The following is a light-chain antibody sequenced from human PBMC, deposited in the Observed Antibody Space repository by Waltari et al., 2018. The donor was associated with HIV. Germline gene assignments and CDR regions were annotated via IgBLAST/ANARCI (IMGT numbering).Light chain of an antibody. CDR1: SNTIGHDG. V-gene: IGLV10-54*01. CDR3: SAWDTGLNAWV. CDR2: RNS. J-gene: IGLJ3*02. Sequence: QAGLTQPPSMSAGLGQTATLTCTGDSNTIGHDGGAWLQHLRGRPPNVLSYRNSNRPAESSGRVAETGAGNIIFLTINGLRSEDEAGYYCSAWDTGLNAWVFGAGTHLAV.